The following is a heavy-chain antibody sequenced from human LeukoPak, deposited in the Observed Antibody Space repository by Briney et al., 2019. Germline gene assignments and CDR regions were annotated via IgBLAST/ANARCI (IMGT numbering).Heavy chain of an antibody. CDR2: IYYSGTT. V-gene: IGHV4-59*01. J-gene: IGHJ4*02. D-gene: IGHD2/OR15-2a*01. CDR3: ARSKYYFDY. Sequence: SETLSLTCIVSSGSLSSDHWSWIRQPPGKGLECVGYIYYSGTTNYNPSLKSRVTMSVDTSKKQFSLKLSSVTAADTAVYYCARSKYYFDYWGQGTLVTVSS. CDR1: SGSLSSDH.